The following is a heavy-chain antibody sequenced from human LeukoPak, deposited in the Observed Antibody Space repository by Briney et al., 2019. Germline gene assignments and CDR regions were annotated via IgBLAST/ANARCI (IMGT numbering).Heavy chain of an antibody. Sequence: GGSLRLSCAASGFTFSSYGMHWVRQAPGKGLEWVSVMYTLGNTNYADSVKGRFTISRDNAKNSLYLQMNSLRAEDTAVYYCARDFGYSGYDSHYYYYMDVWGKGTTVTVSS. CDR1: GFTFSSYG. V-gene: IGHV3-NL1*01. D-gene: IGHD5-12*01. CDR3: ARDFGYSGYDSHYYYYMDV. J-gene: IGHJ6*03. CDR2: MYTLGNT.